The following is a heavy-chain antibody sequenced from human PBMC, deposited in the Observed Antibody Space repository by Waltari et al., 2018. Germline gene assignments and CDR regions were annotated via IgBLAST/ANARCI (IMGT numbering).Heavy chain of an antibody. CDR2: IYYSGST. CDR3: ASFSSGWYPHDAFDI. Sequence: QLQLQESGPGLVKPSETLSLTCTVSGGSISSSSYYWGWIRQPPGKGLEWIGSIYYSGSTYYNPSLKSRVTISVDTSKNQFSLKLSSVTAADTAVYYCASFSSGWYPHDAFDIWGQGTMVTVSS. J-gene: IGHJ3*02. D-gene: IGHD6-19*01. CDR1: GGSISSSSYY. V-gene: IGHV4-39*01.